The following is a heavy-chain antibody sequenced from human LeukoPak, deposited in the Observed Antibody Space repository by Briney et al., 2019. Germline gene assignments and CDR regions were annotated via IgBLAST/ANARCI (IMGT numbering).Heavy chain of an antibody. CDR1: GGSFSGYY. V-gene: IGHV4-34*01. CDR2: INHLVTT. Sequence: SETLSLTCAVYGGSFSGYYWSWIRQPPGKGRGWIGEINHLVTTDYNPSLKSRVNISVATSTNPVSLKLSSVTAADTAVYYCVREGLYDSGAHYYGGYFEYWGQGILVTVSS. J-gene: IGHJ4*02. D-gene: IGHD3-22*01. CDR3: VREGLYDSGAHYYGGYFEY.